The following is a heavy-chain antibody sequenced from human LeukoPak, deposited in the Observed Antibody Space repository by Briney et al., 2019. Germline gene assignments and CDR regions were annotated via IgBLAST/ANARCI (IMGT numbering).Heavy chain of an antibody. CDR1: GGTFSSYA. CDR3: ARDLHDYGDQYTQDFDY. CDR2: IIPILGIA. J-gene: IGHJ4*02. D-gene: IGHD4-17*01. V-gene: IGHV1-69*04. Sequence: ASVKVSCKASGGTFSSYAISWVRQAPGQGLEWMGRIIPILGIANYAQKFQGRVTITADKSTSTAYMELSSLRSEDTAVYYCARDLHDYGDQYTQDFDYWGQGTLVTVSS.